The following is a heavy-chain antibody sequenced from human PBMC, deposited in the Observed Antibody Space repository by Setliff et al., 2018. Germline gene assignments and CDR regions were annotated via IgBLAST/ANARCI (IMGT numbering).Heavy chain of an antibody. CDR1: GFTFDDYA. Sequence: GGSLRLSCAASGFTFDDYAMHWVRQAPGKGLEWVSGISWNSGNIGYADSVKGRFTISRDNAKNSLYLQMNSLRAEDTAVYYSAKGRLLAVADTDLDYYYYMDVWGKGTTVTVSS. CDR2: ISWNSGNI. J-gene: IGHJ6*03. D-gene: IGHD6-19*01. CDR3: AKGRLLAVADTDLDYYYYMDV. V-gene: IGHV3-9*01.